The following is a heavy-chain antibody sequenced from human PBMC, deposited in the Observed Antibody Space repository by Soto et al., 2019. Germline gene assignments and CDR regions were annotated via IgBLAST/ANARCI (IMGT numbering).Heavy chain of an antibody. V-gene: IGHV3-21*01. CDR2: ISSRSSYI. CDR3: ASAYYYDSSGYPRTDY. Sequence: GSLRLSCAASGFTFSIYSMNWVRQAPGKGLEWVSSISSRSSYIYYADSVKGRFTISRDNSKNTLYLQMNSLRAEDTAVYYCASAYYYDSSGYPRTDYWGQGTLVTVSS. CDR1: GFTFSIYS. D-gene: IGHD3-22*01. J-gene: IGHJ4*02.